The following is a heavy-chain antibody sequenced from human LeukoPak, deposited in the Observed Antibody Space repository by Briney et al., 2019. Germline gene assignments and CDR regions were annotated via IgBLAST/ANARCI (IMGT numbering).Heavy chain of an antibody. CDR3: AKDRFYCGGDCYPYYFDY. Sequence: GGSLRLSCAASGFTFSSYGMHWVRQAPGKGLEWVAVISYDGSNKYYADSVKGRFTISRDNSKNTLYLQMNSLRAEDTAVYYCAKDRFYCGGDCYPYYFDYWGQGTLVTVSS. V-gene: IGHV3-30*18. CDR2: ISYDGSNK. J-gene: IGHJ4*02. D-gene: IGHD2-21*02. CDR1: GFTFSSYG.